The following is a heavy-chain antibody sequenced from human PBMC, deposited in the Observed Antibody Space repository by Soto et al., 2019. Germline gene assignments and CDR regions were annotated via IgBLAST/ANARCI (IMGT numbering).Heavy chain of an antibody. CDR2: VISLFGTA. J-gene: IGHJ4*02. V-gene: IGHV1-69*13. D-gene: IGHD2-2*01. CDR1: GGTFSSHS. CDR3: ATWRSSHWFDY. Sequence: SVKVSCKASGGTFSSHSINWVRQAPGQGLEWMGGVISLFGTANYAHNFKGRVTITADQSTSTAYLEWSSLKATDTAFYYCATWRSSHWFDYWGQGTLVTVSS.